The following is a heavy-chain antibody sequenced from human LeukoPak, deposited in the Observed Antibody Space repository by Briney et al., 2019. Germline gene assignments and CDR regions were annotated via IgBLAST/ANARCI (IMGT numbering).Heavy chain of an antibody. CDR3: ARVRYFDWPESAQWGGFDNWFDP. CDR1: GGSISSSSYY. D-gene: IGHD3-9*01. V-gene: IGHV4-39*07. CDR2: IYYSGST. Sequence: PSETLSLTCTVSGGSISSSSYYWGWIRQPPGKGLEWIGSIYYSGSTYYNPSLKSRVTIAVDTSKDHFSLKLSSVTAADTAVYYCARVRYFDWPESAQWGGFDNWFDPWGQGTLVTVSS. J-gene: IGHJ5*02.